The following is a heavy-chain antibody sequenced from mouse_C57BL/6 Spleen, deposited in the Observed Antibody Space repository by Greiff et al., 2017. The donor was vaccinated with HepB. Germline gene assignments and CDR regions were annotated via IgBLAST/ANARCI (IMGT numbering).Heavy chain of an antibody. D-gene: IGHD1-1*01. CDR3: ARGDYYGSSGGFAY. CDR1: GYTFTDYN. CDR2: INPNNGGT. J-gene: IGHJ3*01. V-gene: IGHV1-18*01. Sequence: EVKLQESGPELVKPGASVKIPCKASGYTFTDYNMDWVKQSHGKSLEWIGDINPNNGGTIYNQKFKGKATLTVDKSSSTAYMELRSLTSEDTAVYYCARGDYYGSSGGFAYWGQGTLVTVSA.